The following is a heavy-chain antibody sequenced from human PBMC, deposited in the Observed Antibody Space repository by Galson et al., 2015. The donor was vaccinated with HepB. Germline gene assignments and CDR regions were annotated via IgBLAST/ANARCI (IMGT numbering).Heavy chain of an antibody. CDR2: ISYDGSNK. CDR3: ARESSWDYFDS. V-gene: IGHV3-30-3*01. D-gene: IGHD2-2*01. Sequence: SLRLSCAASGFTFSSYAMHWVRQAPGKGLEWVAVISYDGSNKYYADSVKGRFTISRDNAKNSLYLQMNGLRAEDTALYFCARESSWDYFDSWGQGTLVTVSS. J-gene: IGHJ4*02. CDR1: GFTFSSYA.